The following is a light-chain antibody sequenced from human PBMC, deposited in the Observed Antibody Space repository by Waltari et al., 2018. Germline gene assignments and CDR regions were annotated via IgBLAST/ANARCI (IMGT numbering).Light chain of an antibody. CDR3: QVWAGSDYDVA. CDR1: NIGVYG. Sequence: SFVLTQAPSVSVAPGQTARITCGANNIGVYGARWYQQHPGQAPVLVVYDNSDRPSGIPERFSGSSSANTATLTISRVEAGDEADYYCQVWAGSDYDVAFGGGTKL. V-gene: IGLV3-21*02. CDR2: DNS. J-gene: IGLJ2*01.